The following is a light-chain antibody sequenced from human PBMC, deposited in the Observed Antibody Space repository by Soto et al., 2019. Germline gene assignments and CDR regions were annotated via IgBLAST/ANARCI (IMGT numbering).Light chain of an antibody. J-gene: IGKJ5*01. Sequence: ESVLTQSPGTLSLSPGERATLSCRASQSFSSRYLAWYQQKPGQAPRLLIYDAFTRATGISDRFSGSGSETDFTLTISRLEPEDFGMYYCQFYGSSPPITFGQGTRLEIK. V-gene: IGKV3-20*01. CDR1: QSFSSRY. CDR2: DAF. CDR3: QFYGSSPPIT.